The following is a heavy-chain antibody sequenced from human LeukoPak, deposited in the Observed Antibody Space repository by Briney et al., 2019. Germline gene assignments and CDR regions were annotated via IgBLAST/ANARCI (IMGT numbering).Heavy chain of an antibody. CDR3: AKTYYYGSGHYFDY. CDR1: GFTFSSYG. J-gene: IGHJ4*02. V-gene: IGHV3-30*18. D-gene: IGHD3-10*01. CDR2: LTYDGSNN. Sequence: PGGSLRLSCAASGFTFSSYGMHWVRQAPGKGLEWVAVLTYDGSNNTYADSVKGRFTRSRDNSKNTLYLQMNSLRAEDTAVYYCAKTYYYGSGHYFDYWGQGTLVTVSA.